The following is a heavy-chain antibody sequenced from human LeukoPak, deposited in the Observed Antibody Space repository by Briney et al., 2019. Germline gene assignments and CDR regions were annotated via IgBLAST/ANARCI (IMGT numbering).Heavy chain of an antibody. V-gene: IGHV3-23*01. J-gene: IGHJ3*02. D-gene: IGHD1-26*01. Sequence: GGSLRLSCAASGFTFSSYAMSWVRQAPGKGLEWVSAISGSGGSTYYADSVKGRFTISRNNFKNTLYLQMNSLRAEDTAVYYCAKDVGIVPDAFDIWGQGTMVTVSS. CDR1: GFTFSSYA. CDR2: ISGSGGST. CDR3: AKDVGIVPDAFDI.